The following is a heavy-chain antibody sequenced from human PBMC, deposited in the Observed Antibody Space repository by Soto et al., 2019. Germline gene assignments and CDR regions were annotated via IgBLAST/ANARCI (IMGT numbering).Heavy chain of an antibody. CDR1: GYTFTSYG. V-gene: IGHV1-18*04. J-gene: IGHJ4*02. CDR3: ARVSPRPGIAAAPRN. D-gene: IGHD6-13*01. CDR2: ISAYSGNT. Sequence: GASVKVSCKASGYTFTSYGISWVRQAPGQGLEWMGWISAYSGNTNYAQKLQGRVTMTTDTSTSTAYMELRSLRSDDTAVYYCARVSPRPGIAAAPRNWGQGTLVTVSS.